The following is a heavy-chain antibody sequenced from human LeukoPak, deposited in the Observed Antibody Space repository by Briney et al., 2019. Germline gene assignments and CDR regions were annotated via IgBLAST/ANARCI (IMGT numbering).Heavy chain of an antibody. CDR3: ARQPGTTSFYFDY. Sequence: SVKVSCKASGDTFSFFAFSWVRQAPGQGLEWMGGMIPIFGTANYAQNFQGRVTITADESTSTAYMELSSLRSEDTAVYYCARQPGTTSFYFDYWGQGTLVTVSS. J-gene: IGHJ4*02. V-gene: IGHV1-69*13. D-gene: IGHD1-7*01. CDR2: MIPIFGTA. CDR1: GDTFSFFA.